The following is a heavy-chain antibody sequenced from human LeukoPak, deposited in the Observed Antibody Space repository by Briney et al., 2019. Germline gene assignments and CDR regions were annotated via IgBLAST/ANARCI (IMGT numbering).Heavy chain of an antibody. CDR1: GYTFTSYA. J-gene: IGHJ4*02. D-gene: IGHD2-15*01. Sequence: ASVKVSCKASGYTFTSYAMHWVRQAPGQRLEWMGWINAGNGNTKYSQKFQGRVTITRGTSASTAYMELSSLRSEDTAVYYCARAYCSGGSCYSGTFYFDYWGQGTLVTVSS. CDR2: INAGNGNT. V-gene: IGHV1-3*01. CDR3: ARAYCSGGSCYSGTFYFDY.